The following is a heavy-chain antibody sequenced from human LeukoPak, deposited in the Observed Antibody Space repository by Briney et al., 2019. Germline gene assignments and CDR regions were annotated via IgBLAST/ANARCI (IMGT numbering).Heavy chain of an antibody. D-gene: IGHD1-1*01. CDR1: GGSISSYY. J-gene: IGHJ5*02. CDR2: IYGSGST. Sequence: SETLSLTCTVSGGSISSYYWSWIRQPPGKGLEWIGHIYGSGSTNYNPSLKSRVTLSVDTSKNQFSLKLSSVTAADTAVYYCAREGTSGTHLNWYDPWGQGTLVTVSS. V-gene: IGHV4-59*01. CDR3: AREGTSGTHLNWYDP.